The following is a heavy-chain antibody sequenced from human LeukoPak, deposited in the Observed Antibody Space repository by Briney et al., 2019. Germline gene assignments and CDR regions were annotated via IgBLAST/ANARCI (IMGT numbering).Heavy chain of an antibody. CDR1: GYTFTGYY. J-gene: IGHJ4*02. CDR2: INPNSGGT. V-gene: IGHV1-2*02. D-gene: IGHD6-19*01. Sequence: ASVKVSCKAYGYTFTGYYIHWVRQAPGQGLQWMGWINPNSGGTDYAQKFQGRVTMTRDTSISTAYMELSSLRPDDTAVYYCAPGAGVAMPGQQYYFDYWGQGTLVTVSS. CDR3: APGAGVAMPGQQYYFDY.